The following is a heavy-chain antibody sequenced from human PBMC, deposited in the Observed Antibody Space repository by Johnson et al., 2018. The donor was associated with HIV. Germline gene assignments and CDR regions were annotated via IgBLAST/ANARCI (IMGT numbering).Heavy chain of an antibody. V-gene: IGHV3-20*04. CDR2: INWSGSST. Sequence: VQLVESGGGVVRPGRSLRLSCAASGFTFHDYSMTWVRQAPGKGLEWVSGINWSGSSTDYADSVKGRFTISRDHAKSSLYLQMNSLRAEDTALYYCARPAYSGTWTDAFDIWGQWTMVTVSS. J-gene: IGHJ3*02. CDR1: GFTFHDYS. D-gene: IGHD1-26*01. CDR3: ARPAYSGTWTDAFDI.